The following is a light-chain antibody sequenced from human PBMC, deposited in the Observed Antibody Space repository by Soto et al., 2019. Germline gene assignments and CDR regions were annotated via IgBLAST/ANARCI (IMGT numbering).Light chain of an antibody. CDR3: QQFDDSVT. CDR1: HSVSRTY. Sequence: EIVLTQAPGRVSLSPWESATLLSRASHSVSRTYLAWYQQKPGQAPRLLIYGTSDRATGTPDRFSGSGSGTDFTLTISRLEPEDSAVYYCQQFDDSVTFGQGTRLEIK. V-gene: IGKV3-20*01. J-gene: IGKJ5*01. CDR2: GTS.